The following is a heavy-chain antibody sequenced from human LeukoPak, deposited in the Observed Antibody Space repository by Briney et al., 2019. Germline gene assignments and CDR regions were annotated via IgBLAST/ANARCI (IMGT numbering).Heavy chain of an antibody. V-gene: IGHV3-43D*03. J-gene: IGHJ4*02. CDR3: ARGFHRYSYDSGAYSIY. CDR1: GFTFDDYA. CDR2: ISWDGGGT. D-gene: IGHD3-22*01. Sequence: PGGSLRLSCAASGFTFDDYAMHWVRQAPGKGLEWVSLISWDGGGTYYADSVKGRFTISRDNAKNSLFLQMNSLRAEDTAVYYCARGFHRYSYDSGAYSIYWGQGTLVTVSS.